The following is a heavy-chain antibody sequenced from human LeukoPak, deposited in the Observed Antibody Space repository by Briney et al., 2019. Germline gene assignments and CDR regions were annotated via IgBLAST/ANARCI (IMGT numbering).Heavy chain of an antibody. J-gene: IGHJ6*03. CDR1: GFTFSSYS. CDR3: ARAEVFWSGYHQSYYMDV. V-gene: IGHV3-48*01. D-gene: IGHD3-3*01. Sequence: PGGSLRLSCAASGFTFSSYSMNWVRQAPGKGLEWVSYISSSSSTIYYADSVKGRFTISRDNAKNSLYLQMNSLRAEDTAVYYCARAEVFWSGYHQSYYMDVWGKGTTVTVSS. CDR2: ISSSSSTI.